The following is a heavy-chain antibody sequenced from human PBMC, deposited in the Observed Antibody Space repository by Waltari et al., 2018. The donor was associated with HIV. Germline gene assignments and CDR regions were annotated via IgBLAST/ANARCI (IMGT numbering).Heavy chain of an antibody. CDR3: ARDPPLEHSWFDP. V-gene: IGHV3-30*04. Sequence: QVQLVESGGGVVQPGRSLRLSCAASGFTFRSYPMQWVRQAPGKGLEWVSFISYDGSNKYYADSVKGRFTISRDNSKNTLYLQMNSLRAEDTAVYYCARDPPLEHSWFDPWGQGTLVTVSS. D-gene: IGHD1-1*01. CDR1: GFTFRSYP. J-gene: IGHJ5*02. CDR2: ISYDGSNK.